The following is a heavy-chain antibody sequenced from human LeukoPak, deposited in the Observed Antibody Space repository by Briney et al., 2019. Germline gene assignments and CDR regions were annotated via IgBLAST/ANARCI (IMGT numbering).Heavy chain of an antibody. CDR3: AKGPSGSYDY. V-gene: IGHV3-30*18. D-gene: IGHD1-26*01. J-gene: IGHJ4*02. Sequence: GGSLRLSCAASGFTFSSYGMHWVRQAPGKGLEWVAVISYDGSNKYYADSVKGRFTISRDNAKNTLYLQMNSLRAEDTAVHYCAKGPSGSYDYWGQGTLVTVSS. CDR2: ISYDGSNK. CDR1: GFTFSSYG.